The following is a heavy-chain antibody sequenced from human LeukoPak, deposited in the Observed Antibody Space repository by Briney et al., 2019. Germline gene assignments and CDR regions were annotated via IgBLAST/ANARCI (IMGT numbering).Heavy chain of an antibody. CDR3: ARAPYCSGGSCYRIYYYYMDV. CDR2: IYYSGST. V-gene: IGHV4-61*01. CDR1: GYSISSGSY. J-gene: IGHJ6*03. Sequence: SSETLSLTCTVSGYSISSGSYWGWIRQPPGKGLEWIGYIYYSGSTNYNPSLKSRVTISVDTSKNQFSLKLSSVTAADTAVYYCARAPYCSGGSCYRIYYYYMDVWGKGTTVTVSS. D-gene: IGHD2-15*01.